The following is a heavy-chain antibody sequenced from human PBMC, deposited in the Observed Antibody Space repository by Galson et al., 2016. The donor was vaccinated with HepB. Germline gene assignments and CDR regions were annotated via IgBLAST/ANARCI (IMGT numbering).Heavy chain of an antibody. Sequence: ETLSLTCTVSGDSISSVGRHWGWFRQSPGMGLEYIGSIHSSGTSYYNPSLKSRATISVDTSRNQFSLRLSSVTAADTAVYYCARDCTGGTCKFAGYDAFDIWGQGTTVTVSS. D-gene: IGHD2-8*02. V-gene: IGHV4-39*07. CDR2: IHSSGTS. CDR1: GDSISSVGRH. CDR3: ARDCTGGTCKFAGYDAFDI. J-gene: IGHJ3*02.